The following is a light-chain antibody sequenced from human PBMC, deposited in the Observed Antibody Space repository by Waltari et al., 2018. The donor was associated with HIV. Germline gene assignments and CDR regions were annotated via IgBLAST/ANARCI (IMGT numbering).Light chain of an antibody. V-gene: IGKV1-39*01. J-gene: IGKJ2*01. CDR2: AAS. CDR3: QQSYSTPPYT. CDR1: QAIANY. Sequence: DIQMTQSPSSLSSSVVDRVIITCRASQAIANYLNWYQQKPGKAPKVLIYAASSLESGVPSRFSGSGFGTDFTLTITALQPEDFGTYYCQQSYSTPPYTFGPGTKLEI.